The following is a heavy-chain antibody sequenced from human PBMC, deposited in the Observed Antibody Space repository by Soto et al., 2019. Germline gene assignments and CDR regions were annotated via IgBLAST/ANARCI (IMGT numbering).Heavy chain of an antibody. J-gene: IGHJ4*02. CDR2: ISGSGGST. CDR3: AKDAYYYRPPSSLVY. CDR1: GFTFSSYA. D-gene: IGHD3-10*01. Sequence: PGGSLRLSCAASGFTFSSYAMSWVRQAPGKGLEWVSAISGSGGSTYYADSVKGRFTISRGNSKNTVYLQMNSLRAEDTAVYYCAKDAYYYRPPSSLVYWCPGTLLTVFS. V-gene: IGHV3-23*01.